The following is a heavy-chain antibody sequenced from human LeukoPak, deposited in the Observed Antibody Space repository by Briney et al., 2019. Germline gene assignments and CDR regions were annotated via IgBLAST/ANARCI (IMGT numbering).Heavy chain of an antibody. CDR2: IYSGGST. CDR1: GFTVSSNY. V-gene: IGHV3-66*01. Sequence: SGGFLRLSCAASGFTVSSNYMSWVRQAPGKGLEWVSVIYSGGSTYYADSVKGSFTISRDNSKNTLYLQVNSLRAEDTAVYYCARDQTDTAMVEAFDIWGQGTMVTVSS. D-gene: IGHD5-18*01. CDR3: ARDQTDTAMVEAFDI. J-gene: IGHJ3*02.